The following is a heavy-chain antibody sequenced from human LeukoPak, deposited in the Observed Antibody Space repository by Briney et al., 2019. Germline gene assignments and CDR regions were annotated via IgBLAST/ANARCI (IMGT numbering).Heavy chain of an antibody. J-gene: IGHJ4*02. V-gene: IGHV5-51*01. D-gene: IGHD6-13*01. Sequence: GESLKISCKGSGYSFTSYWIGWVRQMPGKGLEWMGIIYPGDSDTRYSPSFQGQVTISADKSISTAYLQWSSLKASDTAMYYCARSHDSSSWSTPGVHFDYWGQGTLVTVSS. CDR3: ARSHDSSSWSTPGVHFDY. CDR1: GYSFTSYW. CDR2: IYPGDSDT.